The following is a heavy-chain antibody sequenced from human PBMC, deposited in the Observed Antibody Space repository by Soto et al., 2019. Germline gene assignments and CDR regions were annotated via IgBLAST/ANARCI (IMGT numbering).Heavy chain of an antibody. CDR2: IYYSGST. J-gene: IGHJ6*03. D-gene: IGHD3-10*01. Sequence: SETLSLTCTVSGVSISSYYWSWIRQPPGKGLEWIGYIYYSGSTNYNPSLKSRVTISVDTSKNQFSLKLSSVTAADTAVYYCARDTHYGSGSPSERYYYYMDVWGKGTTVTVSS. V-gene: IGHV4-59*01. CDR3: ARDTHYGSGSPSERYYYYMDV. CDR1: GVSISSYY.